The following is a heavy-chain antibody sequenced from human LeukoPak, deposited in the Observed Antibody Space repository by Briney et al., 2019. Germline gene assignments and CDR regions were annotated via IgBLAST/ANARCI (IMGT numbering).Heavy chain of an antibody. CDR3: PRDKRSSSGWYGRGDYFDY. J-gene: IGHJ4*02. Sequence: PGGSLRLSCAASGFTVSSNYMSWVRQAPGKGLEWVSVIYSGGSTYYADSVKGRFTISRDNSKNTLYLQMNSLRAEDTAVYYCPRDKRSSSGWYGRGDYFDYWGQGTLVTVSS. CDR2: IYSGGST. V-gene: IGHV3-66*01. CDR1: GFTVSSNY. D-gene: IGHD6-19*01.